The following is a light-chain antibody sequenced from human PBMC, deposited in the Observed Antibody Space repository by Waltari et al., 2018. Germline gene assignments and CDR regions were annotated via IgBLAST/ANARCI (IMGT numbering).Light chain of an antibody. CDR1: SSDVGSYNL. J-gene: IGLJ3*02. Sequence: QSALTQPASVSGSPGKSITISCAGTSSDVGSYNLVSWYQQDPGKAPKLLIYEATKRPSGVSNRFSGSKSGITASLTISGLQAEDEADYFCCSYAGTSAFAVFGGGTKVTVL. CDR2: EAT. CDR3: CSYAGTSAFAV. V-gene: IGLV2-23*02.